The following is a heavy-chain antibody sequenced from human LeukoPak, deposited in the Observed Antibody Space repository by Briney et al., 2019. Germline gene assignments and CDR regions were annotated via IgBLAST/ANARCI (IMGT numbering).Heavy chain of an antibody. CDR1: GGSISSYY. CDR3: ARFEYSSSNY. J-gene: IGHJ4*02. D-gene: IGHD6-6*01. Sequence: SETLSLTCTVSGGSISSYYWSWIRQPPGKGLEWIGYIYYSGSTNYNPSLKSRVTISVDTSKNQFSLKLSSVTAADTAVYYCARFEYSSSNYWGQGTLVTVSS. CDR2: IYYSGST. V-gene: IGHV4-59*01.